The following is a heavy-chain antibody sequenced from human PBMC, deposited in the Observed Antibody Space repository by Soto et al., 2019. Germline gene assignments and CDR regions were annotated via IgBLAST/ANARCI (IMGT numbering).Heavy chain of an antibody. J-gene: IGHJ4*02. CDR3: ANDGEYDFWSGYSRFVF. CDR2: ISGSGGST. CDR1: GFTFSSYA. V-gene: IGHV3-23*01. Sequence: EVQLLESGGGLVQPGGSLRLSCAASGFTFSSYAMSWVRQAPGKGLEWVSAISGSGGSTYYADSVKGRFTISRDNSKNTLYLQMDSLRAEDTAVYYCANDGEYDFWSGYSRFVFWGQVAVFSVCS. D-gene: IGHD3-3*01.